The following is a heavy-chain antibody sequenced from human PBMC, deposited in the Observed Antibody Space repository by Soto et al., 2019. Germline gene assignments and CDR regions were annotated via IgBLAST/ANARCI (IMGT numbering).Heavy chain of an antibody. CDR2: IIPIFGTA. D-gene: IGHD1-1*01. V-gene: IGHV1-69*06. Sequence: SSVKVPCEAPGASFGSSAISCVLQAPGQGHEWMGGIIPIFGTANYAQRFQGRVTITADKSTSTAYMELSSLRSEDTAVYYCSILLDRDYYYRMSGWAQGTTVTVSS. CDR3: SILLDRDYYYRMSG. J-gene: IGHJ6*02. CDR1: GASFGSSA.